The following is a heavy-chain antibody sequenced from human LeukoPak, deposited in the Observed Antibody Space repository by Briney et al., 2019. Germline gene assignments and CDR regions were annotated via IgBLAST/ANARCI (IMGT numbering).Heavy chain of an antibody. Sequence: SETLSLTCVVSGGSVSGYYWGWIRQPPGRGLEWIGYVYYSGSTNYNPSFKSRITISVDTSRNQFSLQLSSVTAADTAVYFCATIPSTGLAARRYFDYWGQGTLVTVSS. CDR2: VYYSGST. J-gene: IGHJ4*02. CDR1: GGSVSGYY. D-gene: IGHD6-6*01. V-gene: IGHV4-59*02. CDR3: ATIPSTGLAARRYFDY.